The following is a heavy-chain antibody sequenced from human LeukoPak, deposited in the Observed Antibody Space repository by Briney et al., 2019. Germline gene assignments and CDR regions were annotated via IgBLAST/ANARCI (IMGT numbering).Heavy chain of an antibody. CDR3: ARVGGSSRNFDY. Sequence: SETLSLTCTVSGGSISSGGYYWSWIRQHPGKGLEWIGYIYYSGSTYYNPSLKSRVTMSVDTSKNQFSLKLSSVTAADTAVYYCARVGGSSRNFDYWGQGTLVTVSS. CDR1: GGSISSGGYY. CDR2: IYYSGST. V-gene: IGHV4-31*03. D-gene: IGHD1-26*01. J-gene: IGHJ4*02.